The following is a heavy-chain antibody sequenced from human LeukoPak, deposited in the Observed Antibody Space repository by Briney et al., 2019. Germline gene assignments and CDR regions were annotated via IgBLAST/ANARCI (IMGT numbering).Heavy chain of an antibody. CDR1: GYTFTGYY. J-gene: IGHJ4*02. CDR3: APAPCNSAWYGGYYFDY. V-gene: IGHV1-2*02. CDR2: INPNSGGT. Sequence: GASVKVSCKASGYTFTGYYMHWVRQAPGQGLEWMGWINPNSGGTSYAQKFQGRVTVTRDTSISTAYMELSRLRSDDTAVYYCAPAPCNSAWYGGYYFDYWGQGTLVTVSS. D-gene: IGHD6-19*01.